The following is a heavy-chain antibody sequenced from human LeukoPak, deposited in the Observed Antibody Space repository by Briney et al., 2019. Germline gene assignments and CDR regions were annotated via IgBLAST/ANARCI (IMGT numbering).Heavy chain of an antibody. V-gene: IGHV4-34*01. D-gene: IGHD7-27*01. J-gene: IGHJ6*03. CDR2: INHSGST. Sequence: SETLSLTCAVYGGSFSGYYWSLIRQPPGKGLEWIGEINHSGSTNYNPSIKSRVTISVDTSKNQFSLKLSSVTAADTAVYYCARGKTGYYYYYYYMDVWGKGTTVTVSS. CDR3: ARGKTGYYYYYYYMDV. CDR1: GGSFSGYY.